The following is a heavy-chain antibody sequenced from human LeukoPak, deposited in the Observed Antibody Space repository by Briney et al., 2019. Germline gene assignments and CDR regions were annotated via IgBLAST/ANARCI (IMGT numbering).Heavy chain of an antibody. Sequence: GASVKVSCKXSGYNFNDFGVTWVRQARGQGLEWMGWISALTGDTNYAQKFQGRLTMTTDTSTDTAYMEMRGLRSDDTAVYYCAREATGRAFDPWGQGTLVVVSS. J-gene: IGHJ5*02. D-gene: IGHD1-14*01. V-gene: IGHV1-18*01. CDR3: AREATGRAFDP. CDR2: ISALTGDT. CDR1: GYNFNDFG.